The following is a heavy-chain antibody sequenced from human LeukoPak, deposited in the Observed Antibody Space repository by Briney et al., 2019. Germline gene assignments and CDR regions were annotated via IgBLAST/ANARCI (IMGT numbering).Heavy chain of an antibody. CDR2: IKSKADGGTI. V-gene: IGHV3-15*01. CDR3: TTELVEGFDF. Sequence: GGSLRLSCAASGFTFSDAWMSWVRQAPGKGLEWVGRIKSKADGGTIDYPAHVRGRFTISRDDSKNTLYLEMNSLRTEDTAVFYCTTELVEGFDFWARGTLVTVSS. CDR1: GFTFSDAW. J-gene: IGHJ4*02.